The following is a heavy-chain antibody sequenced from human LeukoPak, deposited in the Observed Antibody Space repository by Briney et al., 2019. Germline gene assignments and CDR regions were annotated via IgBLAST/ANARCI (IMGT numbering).Heavy chain of an antibody. V-gene: IGHV1-46*01. CDR2: INPSGGTS. CDR1: GYPFTSYY. Sequence: GASVKVSCKASGYPFTSYYMHWVRQAPGQGLEWMGVINPSGGTSSYAQKFQGRVTMTRDTSTSTVYMELSSLRSEDTAVHYCARGTGIAAAATSLFQYWGQGTLVTVSS. D-gene: IGHD6-13*01. J-gene: IGHJ1*01. CDR3: ARGTGIAAAATSLFQY.